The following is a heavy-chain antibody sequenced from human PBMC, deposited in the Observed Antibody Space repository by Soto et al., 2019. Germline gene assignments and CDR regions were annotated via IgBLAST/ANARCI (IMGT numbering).Heavy chain of an antibody. J-gene: IGHJ4*02. CDR2: INHSGST. D-gene: IGHD3-10*01. V-gene: IGHV4-34*01. CDR1: GGSFSGYY. CDR3: ARARADFDSGTYEGGYYYFDN. Sequence: SETLSLTCAVYGGSFSGYYWSWIRQPPGKGLEWIGEINHSGSTNYNPSLKSRVTISVDTSKNQFSLKLSSVTAADTAVYYCARARADFDSGTYEGGYYYFDNWGPGTLVTVSS.